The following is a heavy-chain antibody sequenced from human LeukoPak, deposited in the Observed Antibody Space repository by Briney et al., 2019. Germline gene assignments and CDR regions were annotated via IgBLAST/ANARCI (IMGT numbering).Heavy chain of an antibody. Sequence: PGGSLRLSCAASGFTFSNYAMHWVRQAPGKGLEWVAVISYDGSIEDYADSVKGRFTISRDNSKNTLYVQMNSLRAEDTAVYYCARVGSSYCSSTSRRTFEYWGQGTLVTVSS. CDR1: GFTFSNYA. D-gene: IGHD2-2*01. V-gene: IGHV3-30-3*01. J-gene: IGHJ4*02. CDR2: ISYDGSIE. CDR3: ARVGSSYCSSTSRRTFEY.